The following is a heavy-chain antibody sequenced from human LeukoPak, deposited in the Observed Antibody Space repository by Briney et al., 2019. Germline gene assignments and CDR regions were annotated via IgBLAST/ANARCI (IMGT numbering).Heavy chain of an antibody. V-gene: IGHV4-59*01. J-gene: IGHJ4*02. CDR1: GGSISSYY. Sequence: SETLSLTCTVSGGSISSYYWSWIRQPPGKGLEWIGYIYYSGSTNYNPSLKSRVTIPVDTSKNQFSLKLNSVTAADTAVYYCARRPAVTAFDYWGQGTLVTVSS. CDR3: ARRPAVTAFDY. D-gene: IGHD5-18*01. CDR2: IYYSGST.